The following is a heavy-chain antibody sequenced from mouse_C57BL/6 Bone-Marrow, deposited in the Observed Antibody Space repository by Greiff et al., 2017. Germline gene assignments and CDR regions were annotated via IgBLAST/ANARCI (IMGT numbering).Heavy chain of an antibody. V-gene: IGHV3-1*01. CDR2: ISYSGST. J-gene: IGHJ3*01. D-gene: IGHD4-1*01. Sequence: EVMLVESGPGMVKPSQSLSLTCTVTGYSITSGYDWHWIRHFPGNKLEWMGYISYSGSTNYNPSLKSRISITHDTSKNHFFLKLNSVTTEDTATYCCARGLGAWFAYWGQGTLVTVSA. CDR3: ARGLGAWFAY. CDR1: GYSITSGYD.